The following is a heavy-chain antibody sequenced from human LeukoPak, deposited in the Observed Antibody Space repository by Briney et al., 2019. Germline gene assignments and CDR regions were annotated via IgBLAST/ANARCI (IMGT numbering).Heavy chain of an antibody. CDR1: GGSISSYH. D-gene: IGHD5-18*01. J-gene: IGHJ6*02. CDR3: ARHSLGYKIVDV. CDR2: IYYSGST. Sequence: KPSETLSLTCTVSGGSISSYHWSWIRQPPGKGLEWIGSIYYSGSTYYNPSLKSRVTISVDTSKNQFSLKLSSVTAADTAVYYCARHSLGYKIVDVWGQGTTVTVSS. V-gene: IGHV4-59*05.